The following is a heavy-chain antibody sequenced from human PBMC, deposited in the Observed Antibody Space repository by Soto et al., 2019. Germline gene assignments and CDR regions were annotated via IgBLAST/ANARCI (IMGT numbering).Heavy chain of an antibody. J-gene: IGHJ4*02. CDR3: ARLPKGSMVTS. Sequence: EVQLLESGGGLVHPGGSLRLAYAASGFRFGEHSMNWVRQAPGKGLEWLSYITSSGDSIYYADSVKGRFTVSRDNAKNSLFLHMNRLRDDDTAVYYCARLPKGSMVTSWGQGTLVTVSS. D-gene: IGHD2-21*02. V-gene: IGHV3-48*02. CDR2: ITSSGDSI. CDR1: GFRFGEHS.